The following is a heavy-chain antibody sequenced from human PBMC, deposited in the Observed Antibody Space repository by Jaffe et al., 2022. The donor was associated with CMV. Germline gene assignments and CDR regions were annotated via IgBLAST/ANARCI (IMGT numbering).Heavy chain of an antibody. V-gene: IGHV3-9*01. CDR3: AKDKAGTFDH. J-gene: IGHJ4*02. CDR1: GFSFDDYA. D-gene: IGHD6-13*01. CDR2: INWNSRGI. Sequence: EVLLVESGGGLVQPGRSLRLSCVASGFSFDDYAMHWVRQAPGKGLEWVSGINWNSRGIGYADSVKGRFTISRDNAKNSLYLQINSLRAEDTAFYYCAKDKAGTFDHWGQGTLVTVSS.